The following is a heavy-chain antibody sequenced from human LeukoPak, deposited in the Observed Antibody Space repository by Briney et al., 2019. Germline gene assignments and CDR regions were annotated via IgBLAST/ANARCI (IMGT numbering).Heavy chain of an antibody. Sequence: ASVKVSCKASGGTFSSYTISWARQAPGQGLEWMGRIIPILGIANYAQKFQGRVTITADKSTSTAYMELSSLRSEDTAVYYCAREVKRGSSYGYPLLGYWGQGTLVTVSS. V-gene: IGHV1-69*04. J-gene: IGHJ4*02. CDR1: GGTFSSYT. CDR2: IIPILGIA. CDR3: AREVKRGSSYGYPLLGY. D-gene: IGHD5-18*01.